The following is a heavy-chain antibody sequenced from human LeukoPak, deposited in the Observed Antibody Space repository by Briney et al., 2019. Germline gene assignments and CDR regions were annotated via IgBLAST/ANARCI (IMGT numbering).Heavy chain of an antibody. Sequence: PGVSLRLSCAASGFTFSSYGMHWVRQARGKGLEWVAFIRYDGSNQYYADSVKGRFTISRDSSKNTLYLQMNSLRGDDTAVYYCAKDMGYNTGWTRFDYWGQGTLVTVSS. D-gene: IGHD6-19*01. CDR3: AKDMGYNTGWTRFDY. CDR2: IRYDGSNQ. V-gene: IGHV3-30*02. J-gene: IGHJ4*02. CDR1: GFTFSSYG.